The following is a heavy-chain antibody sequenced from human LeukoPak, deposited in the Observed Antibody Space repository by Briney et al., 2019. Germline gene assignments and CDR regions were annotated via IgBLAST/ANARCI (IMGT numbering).Heavy chain of an antibody. CDR3: ATDPGITMVRGVVNWFDP. V-gene: IGHV3-15*01. J-gene: IGHJ5*02. D-gene: IGHD3-10*01. Sequence: PGGSLRLSCAVSGFSFSNAWMSWVRQAPGKGLQWVGRIKSNTDGGTTDYAVPVRGRFTISRDDSKSTLYLQMNSLKDEDTAVYYCATDPGITMVRGVVNWFDPWGQGTLVTVSS. CDR2: IKSNTDGGTT. CDR1: GFSFSNAW.